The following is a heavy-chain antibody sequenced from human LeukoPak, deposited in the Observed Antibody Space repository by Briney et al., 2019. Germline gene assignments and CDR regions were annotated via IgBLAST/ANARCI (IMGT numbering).Heavy chain of an antibody. CDR3: ARVENYDYVWGTYRPRDY. Sequence: ASVKVSCKASGYTFSSYGISWVRQAPGQGLEWMGWISTYNAKTNYAQNLQGRVAMTTDPSTSTIYMELRSLRSDDTAVYYCARVENYDYVWGTYRPRDYWGQGTLVTVSS. CDR1: GYTFSSYG. J-gene: IGHJ4*02. D-gene: IGHD3-16*02. CDR2: ISTYNAKT. V-gene: IGHV1-18*01.